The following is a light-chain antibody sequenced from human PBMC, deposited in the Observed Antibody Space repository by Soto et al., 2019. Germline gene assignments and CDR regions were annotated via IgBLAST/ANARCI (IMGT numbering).Light chain of an antibody. CDR2: DAS. CDR3: QQYNSYSPSWT. CDR1: QNLSDW. V-gene: IGKV1-5*01. Sequence: DIQMTQSPSTLSASEGDRVSITCRASQNLSDWLAWYQQKPGQAPKLLIYDASRLERGVPSRFSGSGSGTEFTLTISSLQPDDFATYYCQQYNSYSPSWTFGQGTTVEIK. J-gene: IGKJ1*01.